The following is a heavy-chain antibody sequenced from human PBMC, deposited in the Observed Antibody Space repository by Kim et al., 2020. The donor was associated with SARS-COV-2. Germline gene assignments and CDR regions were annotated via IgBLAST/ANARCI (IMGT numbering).Heavy chain of an antibody. V-gene: IGHV4-39*01. Sequence: SETLSLTCTVSGASVNNPDFHWGWIRQSPEKGLEWLGSIYHTRSTSYNPSLKSRFTISMYTYQNQFSLMLNSVTAADTALYFCAEHLSSRRYFYSQGPGT. D-gene: IGHD6-13*01. J-gene: IGHJ4*03. CDR2: IYHTRST. CDR1: GASVNNPDFH. CDR3: AEHLSSRRYFYS.